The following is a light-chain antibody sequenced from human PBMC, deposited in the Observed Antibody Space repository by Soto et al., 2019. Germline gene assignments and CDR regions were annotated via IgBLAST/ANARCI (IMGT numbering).Light chain of an antibody. CDR1: QSVLYSSNNKNY. J-gene: IGKJ1*01. Sequence: DIVMTRFPDSLAPALGERATINCKSSQSVLYSSNNKNYLAWYQQKPGQPPKLLIYWASTRESGVPDRFSGSGSGTDVTLTISSLQAEDVAVYYCQQYYSIPCTFGQGTKVEIK. CDR2: WAS. CDR3: QQYYSIPCT. V-gene: IGKV4-1*01.